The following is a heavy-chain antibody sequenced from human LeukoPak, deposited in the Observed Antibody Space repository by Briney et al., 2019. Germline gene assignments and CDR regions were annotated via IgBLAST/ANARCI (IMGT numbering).Heavy chain of an antibody. Sequence: SETLSLTCTVSGGSISSYYWSWIRQPPGKGLEWIGYIYYSGSTKYNPSLKSRVSISVDTSKNQFSLRLSSVTAADTAVYYCARGAGAGYNLQPFDYWGQGTLVTVSS. J-gene: IGHJ4*02. CDR3: ARGAGAGYNLQPFDY. CDR1: GGSISSYY. CDR2: IYYSGST. V-gene: IGHV4-59*08. D-gene: IGHD5-24*01.